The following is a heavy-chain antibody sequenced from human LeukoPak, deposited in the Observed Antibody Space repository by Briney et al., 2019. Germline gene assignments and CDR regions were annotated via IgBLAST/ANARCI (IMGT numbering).Heavy chain of an antibody. CDR1: GYTFTSYY. D-gene: IGHD3-22*01. V-gene: IGHV1-46*01. CDR2: INPSGGST. J-gene: IGHJ4*02. CDR3: ARDYYDSSGYYRGYYYFDY. Sequence: ASVKVSCTASGYTFTSYYMHWVRQAPGQGLEWMGIINPSGGSTSYAQKFQGRVTMTRDTSTSTVYMELSSLRSEDTAVYYCARDYYDSSGYYRGYYYFDYWGQGTLVTVSS.